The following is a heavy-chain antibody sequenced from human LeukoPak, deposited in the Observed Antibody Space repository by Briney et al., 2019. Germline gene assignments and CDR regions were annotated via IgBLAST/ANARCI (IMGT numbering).Heavy chain of an antibody. V-gene: IGHV3-21*01. CDR1: GFTFSSYS. Sequence: GGSLRLSCAASGFTFSSYSMNWVRQAPGKGLEWVSSISSSSSYIYYADSVKGRFTISRDNAKNSLYLQMNSLRAEDTAVYYCARYRSVVGATDSFDMWGQGTTVTVSS. J-gene: IGHJ3*02. D-gene: IGHD1-26*01. CDR3: ARYRSVVGATDSFDM. CDR2: ISSSSSYI.